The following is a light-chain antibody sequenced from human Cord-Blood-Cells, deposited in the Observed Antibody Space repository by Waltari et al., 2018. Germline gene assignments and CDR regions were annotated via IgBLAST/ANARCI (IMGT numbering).Light chain of an antibody. CDR2: KAS. V-gene: IGKV1-5*03. J-gene: IGKJ1*01. CDR1: QGISGW. CDR3: QQYNSYWT. Sequence: DIQMTQPPSPLSASAGARVTTTCRASQGISGWLAWYQQKPGKAPKLLSYKASSLESGVPSRVSGSGSGTEFTLTISSLQPEDFSTYYCQQYNSYWTFGQGTKVEIK.